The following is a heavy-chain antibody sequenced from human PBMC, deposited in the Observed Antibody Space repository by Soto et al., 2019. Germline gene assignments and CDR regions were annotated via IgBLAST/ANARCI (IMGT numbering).Heavy chain of an antibody. CDR3: ARDRSNSPDYFDY. CDR1: GGSINSDAYY. Sequence: PSETLSLTCTVSGGSINSDAYYWSWIRQPPGKGLEWIGHIYYSGRTYYAPSLESRLTISLDMSKNQLSLRLSSVNASDTAVYYCARDRSNSPDYFDYWGQGTLVTVSS. J-gene: IGHJ4*02. D-gene: IGHD6-13*01. CDR2: IYYSGRT. V-gene: IGHV4-30-4*01.